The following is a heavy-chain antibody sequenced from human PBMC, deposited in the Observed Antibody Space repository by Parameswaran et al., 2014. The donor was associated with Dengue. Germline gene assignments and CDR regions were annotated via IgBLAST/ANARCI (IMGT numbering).Heavy chain of an antibody. V-gene: IGHV3-48*04. D-gene: IGHD5-18*01. Sequence: WIRQPQEGLEWVSYISSSSSTIYYADSVKGRFTISRDNAKNSLYLQMNSLRAEDTAVYYCARVPAWCGYSYGCGPYYFDYWGQGTLVTVSS. CDR2: ISSSSSTI. J-gene: IGHJ4*02. CDR3: ARVPAWCGYSYGCGPYYFDY.